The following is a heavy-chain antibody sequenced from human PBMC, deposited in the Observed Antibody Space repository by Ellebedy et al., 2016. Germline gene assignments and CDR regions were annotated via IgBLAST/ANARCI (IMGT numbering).Heavy chain of an antibody. CDR3: ARDLDSSGYYFDY. J-gene: IGHJ4*02. CDR2: IIPIFGTA. D-gene: IGHD3-22*01. V-gene: IGHV1-69*13. Sequence: SVKVSCXASGGTFSSYAISWVRQAPGQGLKWMGGIIPIFGTANYAQKFQGRVTITADESTSTAYMELSSLRSEDTAVYYCARDLDSSGYYFDYWGQGTLVTVSS. CDR1: GGTFSSYA.